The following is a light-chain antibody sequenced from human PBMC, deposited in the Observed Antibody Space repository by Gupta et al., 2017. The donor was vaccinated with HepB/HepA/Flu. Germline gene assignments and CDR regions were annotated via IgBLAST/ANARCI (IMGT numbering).Light chain of an antibody. CDR1: QSVLYSSNNKNY. CDR2: WAS. V-gene: IGKV4-1*01. Sequence: DIVMTQSPDSLALSLGARATINCKSSQSVLYSSNNKNYLAWYQQKPGQPPKLLIYWASTRESGVTDRFSGSGSGTDFTLTISSLQAEDVAVYYCQEYYSTPLTFGGGTKVEIK. J-gene: IGKJ4*01. CDR3: QEYYSTPLT.